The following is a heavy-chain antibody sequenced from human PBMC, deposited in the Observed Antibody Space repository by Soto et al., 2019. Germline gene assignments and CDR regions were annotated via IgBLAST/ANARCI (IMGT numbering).Heavy chain of an antibody. V-gene: IGHV1-46*01. D-gene: IGHD6-19*01. Sequence: GASVKVSCKASGYTFTSYYMHWVRQAPGQGLEWMGIINPSGGSTSYAQKFQGRVTMTRDTSTSTVYMELSSLRSEDTAVYYCARVRYVAVAALSWFDPWGQGTLVTVSS. J-gene: IGHJ5*02. CDR1: GYTFTSYY. CDR3: ARVRYVAVAALSWFDP. CDR2: INPSGGST.